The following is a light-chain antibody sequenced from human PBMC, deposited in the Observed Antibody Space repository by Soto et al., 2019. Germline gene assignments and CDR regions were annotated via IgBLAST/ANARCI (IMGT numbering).Light chain of an antibody. CDR3: CSYAASGSLL. V-gene: IGLV2-23*02. J-gene: IGLJ2*01. CDR2: EVN. Sequence: QSALTQPASVAGSPGQSITISCTGTISDVGLYNLVSWYQQHPGKAPKFMIYEVNKRSSGISFRFSGSKSGNTASLTISGLQAEDEADYYCCSYAASGSLLFGGGTKLTVL. CDR1: ISDVGLYNL.